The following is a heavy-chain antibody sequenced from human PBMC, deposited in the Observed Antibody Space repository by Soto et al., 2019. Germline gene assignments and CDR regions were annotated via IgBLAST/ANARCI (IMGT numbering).Heavy chain of an antibody. CDR1: GGSLSSRDFY. J-gene: IGHJ6*02. V-gene: IGHV4-31*03. CDR3: ARDKGGAALKGSGMDV. CDR2: IYYNGNT. Sequence: VQLQESGPGLVKPSQTLSLSCSVSGGSLSSRDFYVSWLRHHPEKGLEWIGSIYYNGNTYYNPSLKSRVTMSLDTSMNEFSLRLTSVTAADTAVYYCARDKGGAALKGSGMDVWGQGTTVTVSS. D-gene: IGHD3-10*01.